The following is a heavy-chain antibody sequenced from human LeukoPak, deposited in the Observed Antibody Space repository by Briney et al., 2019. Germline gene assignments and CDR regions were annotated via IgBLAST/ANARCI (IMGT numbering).Heavy chain of an antibody. V-gene: IGHV3-33*01. D-gene: IGHD6-13*01. CDR2: IWYDGSNK. CDR1: GFTFSSYG. CDR3: ARGDIRAAADNEFDY. Sequence: GRSLRLSCAASGFTFSSYGMHWVRQAPGKGLEGVAVIWYDGSNKYYADSVKGRFTISRDNSKNTLYLQMNSLRAEDTAVYYCARGDIRAAADNEFDYWGQGTLVTVSS. J-gene: IGHJ4*02.